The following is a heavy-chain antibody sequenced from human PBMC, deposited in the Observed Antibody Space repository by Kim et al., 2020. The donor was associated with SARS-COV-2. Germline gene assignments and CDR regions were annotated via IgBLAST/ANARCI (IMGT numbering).Heavy chain of an antibody. CDR2: IKSKTDGGTT. Sequence: GGSLRLSCAASGFTFSNAWMSWVRQAPGKGLEWVGRIKSKTDGGTTDYAAPVKGRFTISRDDSKNTLYLQMNSLKTEDTAVYYCTTDRQFGSGWYWWYFDLWGRGTLVTVSS. CDR3: TTDRQFGSGWYWWYFDL. D-gene: IGHD6-19*01. J-gene: IGHJ2*01. V-gene: IGHV3-15*01. CDR1: GFTFSNAW.